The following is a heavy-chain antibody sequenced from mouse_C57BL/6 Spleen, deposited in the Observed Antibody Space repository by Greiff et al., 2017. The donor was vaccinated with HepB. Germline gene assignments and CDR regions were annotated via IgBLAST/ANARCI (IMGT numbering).Heavy chain of an antibody. Sequence: EVMLVESGGGLVQPGGSLKLSCAASGFTFSDYYMYWVRQTPEKRLEWVAYISNGGGSTYYPDTVKGRFTISRDNAKNTLYLQMSRLKSEDTAMYYCARHLYDYDGGSYYFDYWGQGTTLTVSS. J-gene: IGHJ2*01. CDR2: ISNGGGST. CDR3: ARHLYDYDGGSYYFDY. V-gene: IGHV5-12*01. CDR1: GFTFSDYY. D-gene: IGHD2-4*01.